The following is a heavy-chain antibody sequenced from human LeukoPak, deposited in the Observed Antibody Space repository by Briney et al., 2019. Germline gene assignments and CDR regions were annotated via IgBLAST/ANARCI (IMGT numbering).Heavy chain of an antibody. D-gene: IGHD6-19*01. V-gene: IGHV1-2*02. CDR1: GYTLTGYY. J-gene: IGHJ4*02. Sequence: ASVKVSCKASGYTLTGYYMHWVRQAPGRGLEWMGWINPNSGGTNYAQKFQGRVTMTRDTSISTAYMELSRLRSDDTAVYYCARVRIAVAGKYYFDYWGQGTLVTVSS. CDR2: INPNSGGT. CDR3: ARVRIAVAGKYYFDY.